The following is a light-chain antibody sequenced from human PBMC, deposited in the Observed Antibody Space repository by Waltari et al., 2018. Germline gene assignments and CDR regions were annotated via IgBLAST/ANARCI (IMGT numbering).Light chain of an antibody. Sequence: QTVVTQEPSFSVSPGGTVTLSCGLSSGSVSTNHYPSWYQQTPGQAPRTLIYSTNIRSSGVPDRFSGSILANKAALTITGAQADDECDYYCVLYMGSAIWVFGGGTKLTVL. CDR1: SGSVSTNHY. J-gene: IGLJ3*02. CDR2: STN. CDR3: VLYMGSAIWV. V-gene: IGLV8-61*01.